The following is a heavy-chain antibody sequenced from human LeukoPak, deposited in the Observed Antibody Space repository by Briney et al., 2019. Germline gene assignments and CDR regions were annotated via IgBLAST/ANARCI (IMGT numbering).Heavy chain of an antibody. V-gene: IGHV3-30*02. Sequence: GGSLRLSCAASGFTFSSYGMHWVRQAPGKGLEWVAFIRYDGSNKYYADSVKGRFTISRDNSKNTLYLQMNSLRAEDTAVYYCAPRVVVIAAPFDYWGQGTLVTVSS. CDR3: APRVVVIAAPFDY. J-gene: IGHJ4*02. CDR1: GFTFSSYG. D-gene: IGHD2-21*01. CDR2: IRYDGSNK.